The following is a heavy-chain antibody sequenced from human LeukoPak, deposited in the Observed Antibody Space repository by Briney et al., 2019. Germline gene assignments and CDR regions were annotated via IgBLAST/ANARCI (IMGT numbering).Heavy chain of an antibody. Sequence: ASVKVSCKASGYTFTGYYMHWVRQAPGQGLEWMGWINPNSGGTNYAQKFQGRVTMTRDTSISTAYMELSRLRSDDTAVYYCARDRVRGVISPFAYWGQGTLVTVSS. J-gene: IGHJ4*02. D-gene: IGHD3-10*01. CDR3: ARDRVRGVISPFAY. V-gene: IGHV1-2*02. CDR2: INPNSGGT. CDR1: GYTFTGYY.